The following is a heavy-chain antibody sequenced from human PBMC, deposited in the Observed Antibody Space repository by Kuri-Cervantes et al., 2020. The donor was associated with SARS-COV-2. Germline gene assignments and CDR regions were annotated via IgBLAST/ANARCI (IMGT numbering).Heavy chain of an antibody. Sequence: GESLKISCAASGFMFSRYWMSWVRQAPGKGLEWVSYISSSGSTIYYADSVKGRFTISRDNAKNSLYLQMNSLRAEDTAVYYCARDVLLWFREYKGKFDYWGQGTLVTVSS. CDR2: ISSSGSTI. D-gene: IGHD3-10*01. CDR3: ARDVLLWFREYKGKFDY. J-gene: IGHJ4*02. V-gene: IGHV3-48*04. CDR1: GFMFSRYW.